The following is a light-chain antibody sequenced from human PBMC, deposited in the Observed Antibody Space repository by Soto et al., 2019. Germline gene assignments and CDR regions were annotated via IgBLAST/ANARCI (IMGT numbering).Light chain of an antibody. CDR1: QSVLYSSNNKNY. CDR3: QTYYSHTFH. CDR2: WAS. J-gene: IGKJ4*01. V-gene: IGKV4-1*01. Sequence: DIVMTQSPDSLAVSLGERATINCKSSQSVLYSSNNKNYLAWYQQKPGQPPKLLIYWASTRESGVPDXFSGSGSGTDFTLTISSPQAEDVAVYYCQTYYSHTFHVGGGTKVDI.